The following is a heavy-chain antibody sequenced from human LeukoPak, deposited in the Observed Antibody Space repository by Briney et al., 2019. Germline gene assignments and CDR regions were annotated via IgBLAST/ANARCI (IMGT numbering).Heavy chain of an antibody. CDR2: INHSGYT. CDR3: TRMTTGHDS. Sequence: SETLSLTCAVSGVSFDDYYWSWVRQTPGKGLEWIGEINHSGYTNDNPSLKSRVTLSIDTSRKQFSLNLRSVTVADAGTYYCTRMTTGHDSWGQGTLVTVSS. J-gene: IGHJ5*01. D-gene: IGHD4-17*01. V-gene: IGHV4-34*01. CDR1: GVSFDDYY.